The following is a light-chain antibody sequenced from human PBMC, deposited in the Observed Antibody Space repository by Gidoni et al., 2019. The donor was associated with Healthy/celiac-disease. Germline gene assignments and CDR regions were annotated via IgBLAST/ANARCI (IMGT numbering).Light chain of an antibody. CDR2: GAS. CDR3: QQYGSSPYT. Sequence: EIVLTQSPGTLSLSPGARATLSCRASQSVSSSYLAWYQQKPGQAPRLLIYGASSRATGIPDRFSGSGSGTDFTLTISRLAPEDFAVYYCQQYGSSPYTFGQGTKLVIK. CDR1: QSVSSSY. J-gene: IGKJ2*01. V-gene: IGKV3-20*01.